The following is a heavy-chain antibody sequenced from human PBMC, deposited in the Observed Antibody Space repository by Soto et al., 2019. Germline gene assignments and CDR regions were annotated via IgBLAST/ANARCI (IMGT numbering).Heavy chain of an antibody. CDR1: GDTFGRFT. V-gene: IGHV1-69*13. CDR3: ARDPSTINKLIGVWFDP. Sequence: ASVKVSCKASGDTFGRFTINWVRQAPGHGLEWMGGIKPISDITNYAQRFQGRVTFTAYASTSTVYLELSSLRSEDTAMYYCARDPSTINKLIGVWFDPWGQGTLVTVSS. D-gene: IGHD4-4*01. J-gene: IGHJ5*02. CDR2: IKPISDIT.